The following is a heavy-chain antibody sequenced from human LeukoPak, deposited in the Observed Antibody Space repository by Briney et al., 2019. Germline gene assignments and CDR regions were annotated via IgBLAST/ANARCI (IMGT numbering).Heavy chain of an antibody. V-gene: IGHV4-4*07. Sequence: SETLSLTCTVSGDSISSYHWSWIRQPAGKGLEWIGRIYTRGKTNYNPSLRSRVIMSVDTSKNQFSLRLTSVTAADTAVYYCAREDVLLWFGETRNKWFDPWGQGTLVTVSS. J-gene: IGHJ5*02. D-gene: IGHD3-10*01. CDR2: IYTRGKT. CDR3: AREDVLLWFGETRNKWFDP. CDR1: GDSISSYH.